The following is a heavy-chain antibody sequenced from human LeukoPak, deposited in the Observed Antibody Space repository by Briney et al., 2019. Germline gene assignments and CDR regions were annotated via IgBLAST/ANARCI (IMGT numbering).Heavy chain of an antibody. CDR2: IRYDGNNE. J-gene: IGHJ4*02. V-gene: IGHV3-30*02. Sequence: GGSLRLSCAASGYLFKTFGMNWVRQSPGKGLEWVALIRYDGNNEYYADSVKGRFTISRDNSKNTLYLQMNSLRAEDTAVYYCANSLAVAQWGQGTLVTVSS. CDR3: ANSLAVAQ. CDR1: GYLFKTFG. D-gene: IGHD6-19*01.